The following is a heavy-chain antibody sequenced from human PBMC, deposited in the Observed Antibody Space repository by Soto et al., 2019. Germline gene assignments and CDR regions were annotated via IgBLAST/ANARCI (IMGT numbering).Heavy chain of an antibody. D-gene: IGHD2-15*01. CDR1: GFTFDDYA. V-gene: IGHV3-9*01. CDR2: ISWNSNII. Sequence: ESGGGLVQPGRSLRLSCAASGFTFDDYAMHWVRRVPGKGLEWVSSISWNSNIIGYADSVKGRFTISRDNAKNSLYLQMNILRPEDTALYYCAKGGPDGFCSGGRCYFDYWGQGTLVTVSS. CDR3: AKGGPDGFCSGGRCYFDY. J-gene: IGHJ4*02.